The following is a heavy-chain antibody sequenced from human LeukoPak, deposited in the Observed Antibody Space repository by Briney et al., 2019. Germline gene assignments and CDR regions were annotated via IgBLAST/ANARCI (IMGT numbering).Heavy chain of an antibody. CDR2: ISSNGGST. Sequence: PGGSLRLSCSASGFTFSSYAMHWVRQAPGKGLEYVSAISSNGGSTYYADSVKGRFTISRDNSKNTLYLQMSSLRAEDTAVYYCVRGLVFGGYSYGDAYWGQGTLDTVSS. J-gene: IGHJ4*02. CDR3: VRGLVFGGYSYGDAY. V-gene: IGHV3-64D*09. D-gene: IGHD5-18*01. CDR1: GFTFSSYA.